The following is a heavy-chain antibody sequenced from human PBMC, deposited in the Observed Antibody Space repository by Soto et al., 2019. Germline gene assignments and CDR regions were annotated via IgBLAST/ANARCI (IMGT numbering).Heavy chain of an antibody. CDR1: GFTFDDYA. J-gene: IGHJ6*04. V-gene: IGHV3-9*01. CDR2: INWDSDTI. D-gene: IGHD3-10*01. CDR3: AKDFHTNMALMDV. Sequence: DVQRVESGGDLVQPGRSLRLSCAASGFTFDDYAMHWVRQVPGKGLEWVAGINWDSDTIAYAASVRGRFTISRDNAKNSLYLQTNSLRAEDTALYYCAKDFHTNMALMDVWGKGTTVTVSS.